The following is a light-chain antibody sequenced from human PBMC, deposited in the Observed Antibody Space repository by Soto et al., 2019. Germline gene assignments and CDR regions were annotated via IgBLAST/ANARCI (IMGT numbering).Light chain of an antibody. CDR2: SNY. CDR1: SSNIGSNT. CDR3: AAWDDSLNGVV. J-gene: IGLJ2*01. V-gene: IGLV1-44*01. Sequence: QLVLTQPPSTSGTPGQRVTISCSGSSSNIGSNTVHWYHQLPGTAPKLLIYSNYQRPSGVPDRFSGSKSGTSASLAISGLQSEDEADYYCAAWDDSLNGVVFGGGTQLTVL.